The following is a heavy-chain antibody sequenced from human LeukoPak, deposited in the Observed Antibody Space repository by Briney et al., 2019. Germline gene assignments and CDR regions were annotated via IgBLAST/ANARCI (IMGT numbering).Heavy chain of an antibody. CDR3: ARAGVGATYAFDI. D-gene: IGHD1-26*01. Sequence: ASVKVSCKASGGTFSSYAISWVRQAPGQGLEWMGRIIPILGIANYAQKLQGRVTITADKSTSTAYMELSSLRSEDTAVYYCARAGVGATYAFDIWGQGTMVTVSS. CDR2: IIPILGIA. V-gene: IGHV1-69*04. J-gene: IGHJ3*02. CDR1: GGTFSSYA.